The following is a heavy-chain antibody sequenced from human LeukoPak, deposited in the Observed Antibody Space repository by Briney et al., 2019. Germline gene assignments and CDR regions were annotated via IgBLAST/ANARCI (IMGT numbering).Heavy chain of an antibody. CDR1: GFTFSSYA. Sequence: GGSLRLPCAASGFTFSSYAMTWVRQAPGGGLEWISAISGSTNTPYYADSVKGRFTISRDNSKNTLYLQMISLRADDTAVYYCAKSGEVLRTTYYGMDIWGQGTTVTVSS. V-gene: IGHV3-23*01. J-gene: IGHJ6*02. CDR3: AKSGEVLRTTYYGMDI. CDR2: ISGSTNTP. D-gene: IGHD2/OR15-2a*01.